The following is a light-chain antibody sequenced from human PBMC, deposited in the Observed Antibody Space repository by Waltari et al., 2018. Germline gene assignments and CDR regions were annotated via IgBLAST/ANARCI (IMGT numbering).Light chain of an antibody. Sequence: QSGLTQPPSVSAAPGQEVTISSSGGTPNIGTRHASWYLQVPGTAPKLLIYDNNQRPSGIPDRFSGSRSDTSATLAITGLQTGDEADYYCATWDGSLRVFGGGTRLTVL. CDR2: DNN. CDR1: TPNIGTRH. J-gene: IGLJ3*02. V-gene: IGLV1-51*01. CDR3: ATWDGSLRV.